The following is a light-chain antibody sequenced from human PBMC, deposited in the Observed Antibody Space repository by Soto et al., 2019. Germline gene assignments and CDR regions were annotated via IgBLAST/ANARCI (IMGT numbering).Light chain of an antibody. CDR1: QGISSY. J-gene: IGKJ2*01. Sequence: AIRMTQSPSSFSASTGDRVTITCRASQGISSYLAWYQQKPGKAPKLLIYAASTVQSGVPSRFSGSGSGPDFTLTISCLQSEDFATYYCQQYYSYPPTFGQGTKLEIK. CDR2: AAS. V-gene: IGKV1-8*01. CDR3: QQYYSYPPT.